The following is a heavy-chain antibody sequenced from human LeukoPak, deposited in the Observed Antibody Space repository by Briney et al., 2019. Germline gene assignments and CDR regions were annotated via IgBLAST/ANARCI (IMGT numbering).Heavy chain of an antibody. CDR3: AIGRSGYYHFDY. CDR2: IYHSGST. V-gene: IGHV4-59*06. CDR1: GGSISSYY. Sequence: SETLSLTCTVSGGSISSYYCTWIRQHPGKGLEWIGYIYHSGSTYYNPSLESRVTISVDTSRNQFSLKLNSVTAADTAVYYCAIGRSGYYHFDYWGQGTLVTVSS. J-gene: IGHJ4*02. D-gene: IGHD3-22*01.